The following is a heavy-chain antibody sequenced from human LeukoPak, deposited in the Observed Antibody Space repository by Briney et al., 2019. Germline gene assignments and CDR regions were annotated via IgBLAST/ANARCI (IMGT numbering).Heavy chain of an antibody. Sequence: GGTLRLSCTASGFTFGDYAMSWVRQAPGKGLEWVGFIRSKAYGGTAEYAASVKGRFTISRDDSKSIAYLQMNSLKTEDTAVYYCTRGLRSSRAFDIWGQGTMVTVSS. CDR1: GFTFGDYA. J-gene: IGHJ3*02. V-gene: IGHV3-49*04. CDR3: TRGLRSSRAFDI. CDR2: IRSKAYGGTA.